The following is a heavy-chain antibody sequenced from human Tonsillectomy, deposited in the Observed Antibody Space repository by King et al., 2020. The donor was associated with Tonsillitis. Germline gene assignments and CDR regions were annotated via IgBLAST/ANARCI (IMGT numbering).Heavy chain of an antibody. J-gene: IGHJ5*02. D-gene: IGHD5/OR15-5a*01. CDR1: GYSFSDYW. V-gene: IGHV5-10-1*01. Sequence: QLVQSGAEVKKPGESLRISCKGSGYSFSDYWITWVRQVPGKGREWVGRIAPSNSDASYSPSFEGHVTMSVDKSSTTAYLHLSSLKASDSGFYYCGKSFLCLPAPAWGQGPLVTVSS. CDR3: GKSFLCLPAPA. CDR2: IAPSNSDA.